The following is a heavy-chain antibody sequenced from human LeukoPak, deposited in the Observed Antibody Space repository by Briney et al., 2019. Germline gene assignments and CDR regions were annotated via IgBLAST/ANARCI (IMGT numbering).Heavy chain of an antibody. J-gene: IGHJ6*03. CDR2: MYYSGNT. Sequence: SETLSLTCTVSGGSISSSSHYWGWIRQPPGKGLEWIASMYYSGNTYYNPSLKSRITMSVDTSENQFSLKLSSVTAADTAVYYCARVAHYDFWSGYYMDVWGKGTTVTVSS. D-gene: IGHD3-3*01. CDR3: ARVAHYDFWSGYYMDV. V-gene: IGHV4-39*07. CDR1: GGSISSSSHY.